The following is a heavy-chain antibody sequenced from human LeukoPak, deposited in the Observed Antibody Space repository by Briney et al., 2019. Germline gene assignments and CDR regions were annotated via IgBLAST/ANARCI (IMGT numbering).Heavy chain of an antibody. CDR2: IYTSGST. CDR3: ARGGITMVRGVIGYYYYMDV. J-gene: IGHJ6*03. V-gene: IGHV4-4*07. Sequence: SETLSLTCTVSGVSISRYYWSWVRQPAGKGLEWVGHIYTSGSTNYNPSLKSRATISVDTSKNQFSLKLSSVPAADTAVYYCARGGITMVRGVIGYYYYMDVWGKGTTVTVSS. D-gene: IGHD3-10*01. CDR1: GVSISRYY.